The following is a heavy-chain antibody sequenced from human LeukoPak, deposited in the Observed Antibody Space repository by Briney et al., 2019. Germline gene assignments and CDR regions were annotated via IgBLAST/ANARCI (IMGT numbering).Heavy chain of an antibody. J-gene: IGHJ3*02. CDR3: ARDWLGAALADI. V-gene: IGHV1-2*02. Sequence: ASVRVSCRASVYTFIGYYTHWVRPAPGQGVEWMGWINPNRGGTHYAQKLQGRGTMTRDTSISTAYMELSRLRSDDKAVDSCARDWLGAALADIWGQGTMVTASS. D-gene: IGHD6-13*01. CDR1: VYTFIGYY. CDR2: INPNRGGT.